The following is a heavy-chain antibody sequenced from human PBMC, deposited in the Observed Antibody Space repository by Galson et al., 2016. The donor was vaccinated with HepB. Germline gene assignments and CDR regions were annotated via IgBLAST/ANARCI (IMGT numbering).Heavy chain of an antibody. D-gene: IGHD6-19*01. CDR1: GFTFDKYG. V-gene: IGHV3-23*01. J-gene: IGHJ4*02. CDR3: AIDPSQWHDLLFGN. CDR2: ICGRCGDM. Sequence: SLRLSCAASGFTFDKYGMTWFRQAPGKGLEWVSTICGRCGDMDYADSVKGRFTISRDDSKNTLYLHMNSLRVEDMAIYYCAIDPSQWHDLLFGNWAQGTLVTVSA.